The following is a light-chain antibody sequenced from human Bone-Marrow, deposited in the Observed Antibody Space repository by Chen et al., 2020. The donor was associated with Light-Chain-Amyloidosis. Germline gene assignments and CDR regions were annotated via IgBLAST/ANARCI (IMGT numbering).Light chain of an antibody. V-gene: IGKV4-1*01. CDR2: WAS. CDR1: QSILYSSNNKNY. J-gene: IGKJ4*01. CDR3: QQFYTVPIT. Sequence: DIVMTQSPDSLAVSLGERATINCKSSQSILYSSNNKNYLAWYQQKPGQPPKLLLYWASTRESGVPERFSGSGSETDFTLTISSLQAEDVAVYFCQQFYTVPITFGGGTKVDLK.